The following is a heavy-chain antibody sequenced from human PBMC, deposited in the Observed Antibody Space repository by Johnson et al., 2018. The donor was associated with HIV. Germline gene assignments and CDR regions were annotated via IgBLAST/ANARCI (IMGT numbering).Heavy chain of an antibody. Sequence: VQLVESGGGLVQPGGSLRLSCAASGFSFGSYALSWVRQAPGKGLEWVSSITATGGNTYYADSVNGRFTVSRDKSKSTLYLQMHSLTAEDTALYYCARPSVIPHGGGCDVWGRGTMVVVSS. CDR3: ARPSVIPHGGGCDV. CDR1: GFSFGSYA. J-gene: IGHJ3*01. V-gene: IGHV3-23*04. D-gene: IGHD2-15*01. CDR2: ITATGGNT.